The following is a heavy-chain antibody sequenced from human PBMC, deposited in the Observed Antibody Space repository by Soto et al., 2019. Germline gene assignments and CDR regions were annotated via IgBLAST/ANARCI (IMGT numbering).Heavy chain of an antibody. CDR3: ANAEMATITNYYYGMDV. V-gene: IGHV3-23*01. CDR2: ISGSGGST. J-gene: IGHJ6*02. CDR1: GFTFSSYA. Sequence: PGGSLRLSCAASGFTFSSYAMSWVRQAPGKGLEWVSAISGSGGSTYYADSVKGRFTISRDNSKNTLYLQMNSLRAEDTAVYYCANAEMATITNYYYGMDVWGQGTTVTVS. D-gene: IGHD5-12*01.